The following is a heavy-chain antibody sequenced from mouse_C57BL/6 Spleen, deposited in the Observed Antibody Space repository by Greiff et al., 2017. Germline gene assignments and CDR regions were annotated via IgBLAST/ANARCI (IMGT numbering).Heavy chain of an antibody. CDR2: IYPGDGDT. Sequence: VQLQQSGAELVKPGASVKISCKASGYAFSSYWMNWVKQRPGKGLEWIGQIYPGDGDTNYNGKFKGKATLTADNSSSTAYMQLSSLTSEDSAVYCWARSTTVVATNYYAMDYWGQGTSVTVSS. CDR1: GYAFSSYW. CDR3: ARSTTVVATNYYAMDY. D-gene: IGHD1-1*01. V-gene: IGHV1-80*01. J-gene: IGHJ4*01.